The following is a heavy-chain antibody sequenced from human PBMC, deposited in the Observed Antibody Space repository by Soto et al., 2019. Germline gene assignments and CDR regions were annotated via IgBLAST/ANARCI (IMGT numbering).Heavy chain of an antibody. CDR3: ARGDSSGWTRFDG. Sequence: QVQLVQSGAEVKKPGSSVKVSCKASGGTFSSYTISWVRQAPGQGLEWMGRIIPILGIANYAQKFQGRVTITADKSTSTAYMELSSLRSEDTAVYYCARGDSSGWTRFDGWGQGTLVTVSS. D-gene: IGHD6-19*01. CDR1: GGTFSSYT. V-gene: IGHV1-69*02. J-gene: IGHJ4*02. CDR2: IIPILGIA.